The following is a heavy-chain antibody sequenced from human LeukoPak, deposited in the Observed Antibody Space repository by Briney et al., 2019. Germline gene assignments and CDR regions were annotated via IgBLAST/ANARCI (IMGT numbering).Heavy chain of an antibody. CDR2: ISGSGGST. CDR1: GFTFSNSA. V-gene: IGHV3-23*01. Sequence: GGSLRLSCAASGFTFSNSAMSWVRQAPGKGLEWVSGISGSGGSTNYADSVKGRFTISRDNSKNTLYLQMNSLRAEDTAVYSCAKYPGGYYDFWSAYYSVDYYYYMDVWGKGTTVTVSS. CDR3: AKYPGGYYDFWSAYYSVDYYYYMDV. D-gene: IGHD3-3*01. J-gene: IGHJ6*03.